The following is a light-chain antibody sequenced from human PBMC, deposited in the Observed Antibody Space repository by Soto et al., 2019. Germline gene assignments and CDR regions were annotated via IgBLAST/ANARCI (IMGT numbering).Light chain of an antibody. V-gene: IGKV3-20*01. Sequence: ETVLTQSPGTLSLSPGERASLSCRASQSISGRYLAWYQQKPGQAPRLLIYDASSRATGIPDRFSGSGSGTDLILTISRLEPEDFAVYYCQQYGSSPLTFGVGTKVEIK. J-gene: IGKJ4*01. CDR2: DAS. CDR1: QSISGRY. CDR3: QQYGSSPLT.